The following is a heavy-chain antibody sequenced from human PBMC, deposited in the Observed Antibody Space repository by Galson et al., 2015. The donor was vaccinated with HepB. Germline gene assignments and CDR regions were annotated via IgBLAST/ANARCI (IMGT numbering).Heavy chain of an antibody. V-gene: IGHV3-30-3*01. CDR3: ARAWYGSLEWSDLGYFDY. Sequence: SLRLSCAASGFTFSSYAMHWVRQAPGKGLEWVAVISYDGSNKYYADSVQGRFTISRDNSKNTRYLQMNSLRAEDTAVYYCARAWYGSLEWSDLGYFDYWGQGTLVTVSS. CDR1: GFTFSSYA. J-gene: IGHJ4*02. D-gene: IGHD3-3*01. CDR2: ISYDGSNK.